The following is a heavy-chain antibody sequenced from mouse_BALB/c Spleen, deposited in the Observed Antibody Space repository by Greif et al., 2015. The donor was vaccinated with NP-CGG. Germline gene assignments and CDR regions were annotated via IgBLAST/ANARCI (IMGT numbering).Heavy chain of an antibody. D-gene: IGHD2-14*01. J-gene: IGHJ4*01. CDR1: GYTFTSYD. V-gene: IGHV1S56*01. CDR2: IYPGVGST. Sequence: QVQLKHSGPELVKPGALVKISCKASGYTFTSYDINWVKQRPGQGLEWIGWIYPGVGSTKYNEKFKGKATLTADKSSSTAYMQLSSLTSENSAVYFCARKGTYYRYDVDYAMDYWGQGTSVTVSS. CDR3: ARKGTYYRYDVDYAMDY.